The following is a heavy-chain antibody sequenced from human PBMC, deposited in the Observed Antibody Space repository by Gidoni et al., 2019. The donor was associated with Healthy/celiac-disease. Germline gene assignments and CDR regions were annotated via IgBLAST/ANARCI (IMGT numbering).Heavy chain of an antibody. J-gene: IGHJ4*02. CDR1: GFTFADYT. Sequence: EVQLVESGGGLVQPGRSLRLSCAASGFTFADYTMHWVRQAPGKGLVWVSGISWNSGSKGYADSGKGRFTISRDNAKNSLYLQMNRLRAEDTALYYCAKNQDSSSWYGSYFDYWGQGTLVTVSS. V-gene: IGHV3-9*01. CDR3: AKNQDSSSWYGSYFDY. D-gene: IGHD6-13*01. CDR2: ISWNSGSK.